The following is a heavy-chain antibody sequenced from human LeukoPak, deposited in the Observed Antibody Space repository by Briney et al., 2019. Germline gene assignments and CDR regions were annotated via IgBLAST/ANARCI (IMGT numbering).Heavy chain of an antibody. CDR3: ARGVYSIDY. CDR1: GFTFSSHW. Sequence: EGSLKLSCAASGFTFSSHWMNWVRQAPGKGLEWVANIREDGTEIYYMDSVKGRFTISRGNAKNSLYLQMNSLRAEDTAVYYCARGVYSIDYWGQGTLVTVSS. V-gene: IGHV3-7*01. D-gene: IGHD2-15*01. CDR2: IREDGTEI. J-gene: IGHJ4*02.